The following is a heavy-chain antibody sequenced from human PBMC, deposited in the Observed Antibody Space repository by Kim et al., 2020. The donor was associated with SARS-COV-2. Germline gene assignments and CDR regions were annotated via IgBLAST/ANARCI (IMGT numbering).Heavy chain of an antibody. CDR3: AREVVRGVMAV. Sequence: TNYAQKLQGRVTMTTDTSTSTAYMELRSLRSDDTAVYYCAREVVRGVMAVWGQGTLVTVSS. CDR2: T. V-gene: IGHV1-18*01. J-gene: IGHJ4*02. D-gene: IGHD3-10*01.